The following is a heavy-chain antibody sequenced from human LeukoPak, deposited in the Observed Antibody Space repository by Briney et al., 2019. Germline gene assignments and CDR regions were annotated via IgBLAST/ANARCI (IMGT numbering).Heavy chain of an antibody. D-gene: IGHD6-6*01. J-gene: IGHJ4*02. CDR2: ISSSSSYI. Sequence: TSGGSLGLSCAASGFPVSSNYMTRVRQAPGKGLEWVSSISSSSSYIYYADSVKGRFTISRDNSKNTLYLQMNSLRAEDTAVYYCAKDRVAARPYYFDYWGQGTLVTVSS. V-gene: IGHV3-21*04. CDR1: GFPVSSNY. CDR3: AKDRVAARPYYFDY.